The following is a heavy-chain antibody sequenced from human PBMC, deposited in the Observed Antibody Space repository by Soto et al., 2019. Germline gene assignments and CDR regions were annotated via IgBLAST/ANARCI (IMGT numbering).Heavy chain of an antibody. J-gene: IGHJ4*02. CDR3: ARGMNTLTTFDS. D-gene: IGHD4-17*01. CDR1: GGSISSGGYS. V-gene: IGHV4-30-2*01. Sequence: QLKLQESGSGLMKPSQTLSLTCAVAGGSISSGGYSWSWIRQPPGKGLECIGYIYHSGITYYNPSLMSRVTISVDRSQNQFSRKLRSVTAADTAVYYCARGMNTLTTFDSGGQGTLVTVSS. CDR2: IYHSGIT.